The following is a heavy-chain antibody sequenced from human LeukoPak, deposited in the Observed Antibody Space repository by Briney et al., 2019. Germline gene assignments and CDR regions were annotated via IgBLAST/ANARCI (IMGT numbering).Heavy chain of an antibody. CDR3: AKDRTVGASYWYFDL. Sequence: GGSLRLSCAASGFIFSYYAMSWVRQAPGSGLEWVSTISGSDGSTYYADSVKGRFTISRDNSKNTLFLHMNTLRAEDTAIYYCAKDRTVGASYWYFDLWGRGTLVTVSS. D-gene: IGHD1-26*01. J-gene: IGHJ2*01. CDR1: GFIFSYYA. CDR2: ISGSDGST. V-gene: IGHV3-23*01.